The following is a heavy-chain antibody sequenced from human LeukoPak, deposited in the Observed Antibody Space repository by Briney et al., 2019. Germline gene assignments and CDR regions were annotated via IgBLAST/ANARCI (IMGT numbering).Heavy chain of an antibody. D-gene: IGHD2-15*01. Sequence: PSETLSLTCTVSGGSISSYYWTWIRQPPGKGLEWIGEINHSGSTNYNPSLKSRVTISVDTSKNQFSLKLSSVTAADTAVYYCARYCSGGSCYKRAFDIWGQGTMVTVSS. CDR3: ARYCSGGSCYKRAFDI. J-gene: IGHJ3*02. CDR1: GGSISSYY. CDR2: INHSGST. V-gene: IGHV4-34*01.